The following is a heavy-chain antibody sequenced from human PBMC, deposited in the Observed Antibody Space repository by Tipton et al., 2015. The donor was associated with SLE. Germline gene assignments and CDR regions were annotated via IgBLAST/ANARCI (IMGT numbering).Heavy chain of an antibody. D-gene: IGHD2-15*01. V-gene: IGHV3-48*03. CDR1: GFIFSSYE. Sequence: SLRLSCVASGFIFSSYEMNWVRQAPGKGLEWVSYMSSRGSTIYYADSVKGRFTISRDNSRSTVYLHMNSLTAEDTAVYYCARDHEHCRGGSCYFYYFDSWGQGSLVTVSS. J-gene: IGHJ4*02. CDR2: MSSRGSTI. CDR3: ARDHEHCRGGSCYFYYFDS.